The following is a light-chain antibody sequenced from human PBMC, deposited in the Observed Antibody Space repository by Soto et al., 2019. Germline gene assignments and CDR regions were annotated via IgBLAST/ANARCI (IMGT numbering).Light chain of an antibody. CDR3: QQNCKTPPA. Sequence: DIQMTQSPSSLSASVGDRVTITCRASQSISSYLNWYQQKPGKAPKLLIYAASSLQSGVPSRCRGSRSGTDFTLTISSLQPEYFATYYCQQNCKTPPAFGGGTKVEIK. CDR1: QSISSY. V-gene: IGKV1-39*01. CDR2: AAS. J-gene: IGKJ4*01.